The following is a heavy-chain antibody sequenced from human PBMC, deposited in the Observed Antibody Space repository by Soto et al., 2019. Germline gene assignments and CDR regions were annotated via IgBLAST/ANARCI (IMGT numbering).Heavy chain of an antibody. Sequence: PGGSLRLSCAASGFTFSSYSMNWVRQAPGKGLEWVSSISSSSSYIYYADSVKGRFTISRDNAKNSLYLQMNSLRAEDTAVYYCARGQNYYDSSGYYTGGPFDYWGQGTLVTVS. CDR2: ISSSSSYI. J-gene: IGHJ4*02. CDR1: GFTFSSYS. V-gene: IGHV3-21*01. D-gene: IGHD3-22*01. CDR3: ARGQNYYDSSGYYTGGPFDY.